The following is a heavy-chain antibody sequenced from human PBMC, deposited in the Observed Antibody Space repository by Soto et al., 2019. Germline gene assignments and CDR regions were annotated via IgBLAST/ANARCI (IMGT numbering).Heavy chain of an antibody. D-gene: IGHD6-19*01. J-gene: IGHJ4*02. CDR2: ISGRGDST. Sequence: EVQLLESGGGLVQPGGSLRLSCAASGFTFSTYAMNWVRQAPGKGLEWVSGISGRGDSTYYADSVKGRFTVSRDNSTNTLYLQMNSLRAEDTAVFYCAKERSSGWSLDYWGQGTLVTVSS. CDR3: AKERSSGWSLDY. V-gene: IGHV3-23*01. CDR1: GFTFSTYA.